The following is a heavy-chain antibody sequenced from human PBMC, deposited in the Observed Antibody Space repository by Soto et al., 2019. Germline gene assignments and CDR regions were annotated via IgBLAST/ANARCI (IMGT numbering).Heavy chain of an antibody. CDR2: IQSGGPT. CDR3: ARDDVLCDGGRCYGVPLDV. D-gene: IGHD2-15*01. J-gene: IGHJ6*04. Sequence: EVHLVESGGGLVQPGGSLRLSCAASGFTVSSKYMSWVRQAPGKGLEWVSLIQSGGPTYYADSVKGRFTISRDTSENTLHLQMDSLRAEDTAVYYCARDDVLCDGGRCYGVPLDVCGEGTTVTVSS. V-gene: IGHV3-66*01. CDR1: GFTVSSKY.